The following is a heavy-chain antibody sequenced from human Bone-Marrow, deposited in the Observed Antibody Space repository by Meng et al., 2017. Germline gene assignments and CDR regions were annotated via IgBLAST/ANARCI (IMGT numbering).Heavy chain of an antibody. J-gene: IGHJ4*02. D-gene: IGHD3-22*01. CDR3: TRTYYYDSSGYYSFDY. V-gene: IGHV3-33*01. Sequence: GGSLRLSCAASGFTFSSYGMHWVRQAPGKGLEWVAVIWYDGSNKYYADSVKGRFTISRDNSKNTLYLQMNSLKTEDTAVYYCTRTYYYDSSGYYSFDYWGQGTLVTVSS. CDR1: GFTFSSYG. CDR2: IWYDGSNK.